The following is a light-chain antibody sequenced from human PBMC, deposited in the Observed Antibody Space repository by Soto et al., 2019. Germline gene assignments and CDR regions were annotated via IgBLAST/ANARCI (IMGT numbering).Light chain of an antibody. V-gene: IGKV3D-15*01. J-gene: IGKJ5*01. Sequence: DIVLTQSPATLSVSQGESATLSCRASQNINSDLAWYVQKPGQAPRRVIYGASTWGTDVPPRFTGSGSGTEFTLTISGLQSEDVAVYSCQQYNSWPITFGQGTRL. CDR3: QQYNSWPIT. CDR2: GAS. CDR1: QNINSD.